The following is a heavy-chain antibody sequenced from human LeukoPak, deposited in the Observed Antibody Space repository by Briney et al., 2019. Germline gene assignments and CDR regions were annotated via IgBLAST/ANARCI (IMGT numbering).Heavy chain of an antibody. Sequence: KPSETLSLTCAVYGGSFSGYYWSWIRQPPGKGLEWIGSIYYSGSTYYNPSLKSRVTISVDTSKNQFSLKLSSVTAADTAVYYCARRVGNDGDSLDYWGQGTLVTASS. CDR1: GGSFSGYY. CDR3: ARRVGNDGDSLDY. CDR2: IYYSGST. D-gene: IGHD2-21*01. J-gene: IGHJ4*02. V-gene: IGHV4-34*01.